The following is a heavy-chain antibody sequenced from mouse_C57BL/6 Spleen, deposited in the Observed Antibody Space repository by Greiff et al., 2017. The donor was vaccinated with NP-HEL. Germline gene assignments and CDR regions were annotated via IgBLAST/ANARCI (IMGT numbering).Heavy chain of an antibody. CDR3: ARRIYDGYHRYFDV. CDR2: INPSNGGT. D-gene: IGHD2-3*01. J-gene: IGHJ1*03. V-gene: IGHV1-53*01. CDR1: GYTFTSYW. Sequence: VQLQQSGTELVKPGASVKLSCKASGYTFTSYWMHWVKQRPGQGLEWIGNINPSNGGTNYNEKFKSKATLTVDTSSSTAYMQLSSLTSEDSAVYYCARRIYDGYHRYFDVWGTGTTVTVSS.